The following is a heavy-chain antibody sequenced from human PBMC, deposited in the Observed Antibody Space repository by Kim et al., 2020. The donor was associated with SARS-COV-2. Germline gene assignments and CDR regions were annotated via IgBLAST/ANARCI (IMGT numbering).Heavy chain of an antibody. CDR2: ISYDGSNK. Sequence: GGSLRLSCAASGFTFSTYGMHWVRQAPGKGLEWVAVISYDGSNKYYADSVKGRFTISRDNYKNTLYPQMNSLRAEDTAMYYCAKSRYGLQVWLVPFDYWG. V-gene: IGHV3-30*18. J-gene: IGHJ4*01. D-gene: IGHD5-18*01. CDR1: GFTFSTYG. CDR3: AKSRYGLQVWLVPFDY.